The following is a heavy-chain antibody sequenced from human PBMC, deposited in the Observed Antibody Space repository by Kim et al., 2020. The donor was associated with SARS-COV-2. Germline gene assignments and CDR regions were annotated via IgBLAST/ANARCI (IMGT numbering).Heavy chain of an antibody. Sequence: AAPLKGRFTISTDDSQNTLYLQMNSLNTEDTPVYYCTYYYDSSRYYVTDYWGQGTLVTVSS. D-gene: IGHD3-22*01. V-gene: IGHV3-15*01. CDR3: TYYYDSSRYYVTDY. J-gene: IGHJ4*02.